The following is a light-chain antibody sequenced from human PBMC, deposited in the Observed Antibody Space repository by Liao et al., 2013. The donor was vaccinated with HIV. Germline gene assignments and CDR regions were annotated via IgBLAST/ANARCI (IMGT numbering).Light chain of an antibody. CDR3: QSWDSDTVV. CDR2: EDS. J-gene: IGLJ2*01. Sequence: SYELTQSPSVSVSPGQTATITCSGDALPIQYAYWYQQRPGQSPVLVMYEDSQRPSGIPERFSGSTSGNTATLTISETQAVDEADYYCQSWDSDTVVFGGGTKLTVL. CDR1: ALPIQY. V-gene: IGLV3-1*01.